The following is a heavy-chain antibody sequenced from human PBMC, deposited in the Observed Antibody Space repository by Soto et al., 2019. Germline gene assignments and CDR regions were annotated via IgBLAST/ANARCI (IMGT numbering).Heavy chain of an antibody. CDR3: ASVLRYFDWWVDH. CDR2: IYYSGST. V-gene: IGHV4-39*01. CDR1: GGSISSSSYY. D-gene: IGHD3-9*01. J-gene: IGHJ4*02. Sequence: SETLSLTCTVSGGSISSSSYYWGWIRQPPGKGLEWIGSIYYSGSTYYNPSLKSRVTISVDTSKNQFSLKLSSVTAADTAVYYCASVLRYFDWWVDHWGQGTLVTVSS.